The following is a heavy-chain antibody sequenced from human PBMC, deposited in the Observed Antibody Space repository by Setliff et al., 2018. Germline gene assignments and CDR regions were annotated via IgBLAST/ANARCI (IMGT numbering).Heavy chain of an antibody. Sequence: GSLRLSCAASGFTFSSYWMSWVRQAPGKGLEWVANIKQDGSEKYYVDSVKGRFTISRDNSKNTLFLEMNSLRTEDTAVYYCAKGQGQYYDSSGYYGRVLDYWGQGTLVTVSS. V-gene: IGHV3-7*03. CDR2: IKQDGSEK. CDR3: AKGQGQYYDSSGYYGRVLDY. CDR1: GFTFSSYW. D-gene: IGHD3-22*01. J-gene: IGHJ4*02.